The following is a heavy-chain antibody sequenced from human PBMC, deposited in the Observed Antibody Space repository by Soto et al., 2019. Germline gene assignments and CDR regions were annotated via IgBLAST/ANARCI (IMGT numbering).Heavy chain of an antibody. V-gene: IGHV4-59*01. D-gene: IGHD6-13*01. CDR3: ARESPGAGHFDY. CDR2: IHYSGGT. CDR1: GGSLRNYY. J-gene: IGHJ4*02. Sequence: SETLSLTCSVSGGSLRNYYWMWIRQLPGKGLEWMGYIHYSGGTNYNPSLQSRVTMSVDTPKNQFSLKLTSVTAADTAVYYCARESPGAGHFDYWGQGTLVTVS.